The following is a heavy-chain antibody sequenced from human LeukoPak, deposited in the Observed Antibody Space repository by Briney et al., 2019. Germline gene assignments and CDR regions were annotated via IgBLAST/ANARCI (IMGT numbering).Heavy chain of an antibody. Sequence: GGSLRLSCAASGFAFIDSGMHWVRQAPGRGLQWVAFIRYDGSNTYYADSVKGRFIISRDNSKNNVYLQMNSLRVEDAAVYYCAKDWGSDIYYFYMDVWGKGTTVTVSS. D-gene: IGHD3-16*01. CDR3: AKDWGSDIYYFYMDV. J-gene: IGHJ6*03. V-gene: IGHV3-30*02. CDR1: GFAFIDSG. CDR2: IRYDGSNT.